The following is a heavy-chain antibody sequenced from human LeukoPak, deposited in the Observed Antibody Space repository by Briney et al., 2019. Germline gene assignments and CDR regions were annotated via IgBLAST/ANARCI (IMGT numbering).Heavy chain of an antibody. V-gene: IGHV4-39*07. CDR2: IYYSGST. Sequence: SETLSLTCTVSGGSIISSRYYWGWIRQPPGKGLEWIGSIYYSGSTFYNPSLKSRVTISVDTSKNEFSLKLSSVTAADTAVYYCARGRGYDFPDAFDIWGQGTMVTVSS. J-gene: IGHJ3*02. CDR1: GGSIISSRYY. CDR3: ARGRGYDFPDAFDI. D-gene: IGHD5-12*01.